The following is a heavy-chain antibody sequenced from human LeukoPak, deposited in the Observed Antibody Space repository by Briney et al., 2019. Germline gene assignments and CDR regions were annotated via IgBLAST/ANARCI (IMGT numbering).Heavy chain of an antibody. Sequence: SETLSLTCGVSGYSISSHYWGWIRQPPGKGLEWIGTIYHSGITYYNPSLKSRVTISVDTSKNQFSLKLSSVTAADTAVYYCARGSAAVAVRWFDPWGQGTLVTVSS. CDR1: GYSISSHY. V-gene: IGHV4-38-2*01. CDR2: IYHSGIT. CDR3: ARGSAAVAVRWFDP. J-gene: IGHJ5*02. D-gene: IGHD6-19*01.